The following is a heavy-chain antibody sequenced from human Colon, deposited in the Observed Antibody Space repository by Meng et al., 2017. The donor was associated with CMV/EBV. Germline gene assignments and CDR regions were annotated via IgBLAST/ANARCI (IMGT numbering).Heavy chain of an antibody. CDR1: GFILSSYG. J-gene: IGHJ4*02. CDR3: ARPLSPRSAYSALLAF. D-gene: IGHD2-15*01. V-gene: IGHV3-21*06. Sequence: GESLKISCAASGFILSSYGMNWVRQAPGKGLEWVASISTANAYISYAESVKARFTISRDDAKSSLFLQMDSLRVDDTAVYYCARPLSPRSAYSALLAFWGQGTLVTVSS. CDR2: ISTANAYI.